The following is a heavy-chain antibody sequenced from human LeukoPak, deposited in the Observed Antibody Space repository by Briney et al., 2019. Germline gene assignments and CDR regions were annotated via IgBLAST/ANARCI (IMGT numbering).Heavy chain of an antibody. Sequence: PGGSVRLSCAASGFTFSYYWMSWVGQAPGKGLEWVANIKQDGSEIYYVDSVKGRFTISRDNAKNSLYLQMNSLRAEDTAVYYCARYGGYKLFDYWGQGTLVTVSS. CDR1: GFTFSYYW. J-gene: IGHJ4*02. V-gene: IGHV3-7*04. D-gene: IGHD5-12*01. CDR3: ARYGGYKLFDY. CDR2: IKQDGSEI.